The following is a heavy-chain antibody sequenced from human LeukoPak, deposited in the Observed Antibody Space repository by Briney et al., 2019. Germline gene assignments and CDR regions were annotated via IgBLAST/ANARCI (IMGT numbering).Heavy chain of an antibody. CDR1: GGSISSSSYY. CDR2: IYYSGST. V-gene: IGHV4-39*07. J-gene: IGHJ4*02. D-gene: IGHD3-9*01. Sequence: SETLSLTCTVSGGSISSSSYYWGWIRQPPGKGLEWIGSIYYSGSTYYNPSLKSRVTISVDTSKNQFSLKLSSVTAADTAVYYCARETSPRRITILPGGVFDYWGQGTLVTVSS. CDR3: ARETSPRRITILPGGVFDY.